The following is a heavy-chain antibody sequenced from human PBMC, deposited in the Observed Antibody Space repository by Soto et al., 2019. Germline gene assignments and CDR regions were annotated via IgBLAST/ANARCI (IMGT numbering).Heavy chain of an antibody. CDR3: ARDRVESGYPEYFQH. CDR2: IYSGGST. Sequence: EVQLVESGGGLIQPGGSLRLSCAASGFTVSSNYMSWVRQAPGKGLEWVSVIYSGGSTYYADSVKGRFTISRDNSKNTLYHQMNSLRAEDTAVYYCARDRVESGYPEYFQHWGQGTLVTVSP. D-gene: IGHD3-22*01. J-gene: IGHJ1*01. CDR1: GFTVSSNY. V-gene: IGHV3-53*01.